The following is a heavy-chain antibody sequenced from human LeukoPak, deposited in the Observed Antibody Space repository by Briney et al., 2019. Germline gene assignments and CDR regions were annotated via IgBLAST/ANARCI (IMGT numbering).Heavy chain of an antibody. D-gene: IGHD3-10*01. CDR2: IKQDGSEK. Sequence: GGSLRLSCAASGFTFSSYWMSWVRQAPGKGLEWVANIKQDGSEKYYVDSVKGRFTISRDNAKNTLYLQMNSLRAEDTAVYYCAKSRLLWFGELLDYWGQGTLVTVSS. V-gene: IGHV3-7*03. J-gene: IGHJ4*02. CDR1: GFTFSSYW. CDR3: AKSRLLWFGELLDY.